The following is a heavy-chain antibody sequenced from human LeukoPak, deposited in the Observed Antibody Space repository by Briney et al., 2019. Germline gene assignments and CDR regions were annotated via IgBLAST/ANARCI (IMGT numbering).Heavy chain of an antibody. D-gene: IGHD5-24*01. Sequence: GSLGLSCAASGFTFSSYGMSWVRQPPGKGLEWVWEINNSGSTNYYPAPKSRVITLADTSKNQFLLKLMSVTAADTAVCYCARKRWLQAARWFDPWGQGTLVTVSS. CDR1: GFTFSSYG. CDR3: ARKRWLQAARWFDP. J-gene: IGHJ5*02. CDR2: INNSGST. V-gene: IGHV4-34*01.